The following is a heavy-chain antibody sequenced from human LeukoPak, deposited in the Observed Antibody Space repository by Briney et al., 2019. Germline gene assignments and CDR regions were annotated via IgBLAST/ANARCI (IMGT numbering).Heavy chain of an antibody. CDR1: GYTFTGYY. CDR3: ARDSFGELPLDY. V-gene: IGHV1-2*02. Sequence: ASVKVSCKASGYTFTGYYMHRVRQAPGQGLEWMGWINPNSGGTNYAQKFQGRVTMTRDTSISTAYMELSRLRSDDTAVYYCARDSFGELPLDYWGQGTLVTVSS. CDR2: INPNSGGT. D-gene: IGHD3-10*01. J-gene: IGHJ4*02.